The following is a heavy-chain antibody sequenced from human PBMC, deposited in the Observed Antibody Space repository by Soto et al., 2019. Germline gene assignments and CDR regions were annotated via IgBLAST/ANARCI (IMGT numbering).Heavy chain of an antibody. Sequence: GGSLRLSCAASGFTFSTYPMTWVRQAPGKGLEWVSAISGSGGITYHADSVKGRFTISRDNSKNTLYLQMNSLRAEDTALYYCAKEMDHTVWGSGRYPVPWGQGTLVTVSS. CDR3: AKEMDHTVWGSGRYPVP. D-gene: IGHD3-10*01. V-gene: IGHV3-23*01. CDR1: GFTFSTYP. J-gene: IGHJ5*02. CDR2: ISGSGGIT.